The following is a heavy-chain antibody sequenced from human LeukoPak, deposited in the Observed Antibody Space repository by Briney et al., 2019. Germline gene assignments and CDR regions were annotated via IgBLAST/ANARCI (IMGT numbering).Heavy chain of an antibody. Sequence: PSETLSLTCTVSGGSISSSSYYWGWIRQPPGKGLEWIGSIYYSGSTYYNPSLKSRVTISVDTSKNQFSLKLSSVTAADTAVYYCARDHSGYDFSPLYYYYYYYYMDVWGKGTTVTVSS. J-gene: IGHJ6*03. CDR3: ARDHSGYDFSPLYYYYYYYYMDV. CDR2: IYYSGST. D-gene: IGHD5-12*01. CDR1: GGSISSSSYY. V-gene: IGHV4-39*07.